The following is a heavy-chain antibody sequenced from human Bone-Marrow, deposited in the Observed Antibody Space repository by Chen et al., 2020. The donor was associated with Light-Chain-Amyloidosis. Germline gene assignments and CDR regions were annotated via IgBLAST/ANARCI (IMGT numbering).Heavy chain of an antibody. CDR1: GYTFPNYW. V-gene: IGHV5-51*01. CDR2: IYPDDSDA. J-gene: IGHJ4*02. D-gene: IGHD5-12*01. Sequence: EVQLEQSGPEVKKPGESLKISCXGPGYTFPNYWIGWVRQMPGKGLEWMGVIYPDDSDARYSPSFEGQVTISADKSITTAYLQWRSLKASDTAMYYCARRRDGYNFDYWGQGTLVTVSS. CDR3: ARRRDGYNFDY.